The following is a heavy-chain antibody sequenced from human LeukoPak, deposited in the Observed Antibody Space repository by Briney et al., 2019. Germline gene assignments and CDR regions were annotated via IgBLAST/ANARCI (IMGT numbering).Heavy chain of an antibody. CDR1: GGSISSYY. CDR3: ARQGDYYDTRRAFDI. D-gene: IGHD3-22*01. CDR2: IYYSGST. J-gene: IGHJ3*02. Sequence: PSETLSLTCTVSGGSISSYYWSWIRQPPGKGLEWIGYIYYSGSTNYNPSLKSRVTISVDTSKNQFSLKLSSVTAADTAVYYCARQGDYYDTRRAFDIWGQGTMVTVSS. V-gene: IGHV4-59*01.